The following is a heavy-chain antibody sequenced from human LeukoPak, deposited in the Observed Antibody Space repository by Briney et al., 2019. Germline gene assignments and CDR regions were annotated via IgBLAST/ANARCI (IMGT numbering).Heavy chain of an antibody. D-gene: IGHD4-11*01. J-gene: IGHJ6*02. CDR3: ARDAVTNYYYYYYGMDV. Sequence: GRSLRLSCAASGFTFSSYGMHWVRQAPGKGLEWVAVIWYDGSNKYYADSVKGRFTISRDNSKNTLYLQMNSLRAEDTAVYYCARDAVTNYYYYYYGMDVWGQGTTVTVSS. V-gene: IGHV3-33*01. CDR1: GFTFSSYG. CDR2: IWYDGSNK.